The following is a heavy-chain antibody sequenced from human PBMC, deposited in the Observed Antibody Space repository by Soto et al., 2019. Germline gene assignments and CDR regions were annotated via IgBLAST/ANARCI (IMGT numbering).Heavy chain of an antibody. CDR1: GGSMRSYY. D-gene: IGHD2-2*01. V-gene: IGHV4-59*01. Sequence: SETLSLTCSVSGGSMRSYYWCWIRQPPGKGLEWIGYIHDSGITDYNPSLKSRATISIDTFRNQISLNLHSVTAADTAVYYCAREYAFSSDYWGQGTVVTVS. CDR2: IHDSGIT. CDR3: AREYAFSSDY. J-gene: IGHJ4*02.